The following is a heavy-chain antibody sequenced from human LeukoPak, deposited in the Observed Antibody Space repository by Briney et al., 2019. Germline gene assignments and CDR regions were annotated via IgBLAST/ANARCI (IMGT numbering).Heavy chain of an antibody. D-gene: IGHD2-21*02. J-gene: IGHJ4*02. CDR3: AKDRRGDPTH. V-gene: IGHV3-23*01. CDR2: ISGSGGST. CDR1: GFTFSSYA. Sequence: PGGSLRVSCAASGFTFSSYAMSWVRQAPGNGLEWVSAISGSGGSTYYADSVKGRFTISRDNSKNTLYLQMNSLRAEDTAVYYCAKDRRGDPTHWGQGTLVTVSS.